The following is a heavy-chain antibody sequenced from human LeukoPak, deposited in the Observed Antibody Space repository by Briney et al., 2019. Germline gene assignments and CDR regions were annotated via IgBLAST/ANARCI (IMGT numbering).Heavy chain of an antibody. D-gene: IGHD2-2*02. CDR3: ARDLVLMDCSSTSCYTSLFYYYYCGMDV. CDR2: IYTSGST. CDR1: GGSISSYY. V-gene: IGHV4-4*07. Sequence: SETLSLTCTVSGGSISSYYWSWIRQPAGKGLEWIGRIYTSGSTNYNPSLKSRVTMSVDTSKNQFSLKLSSVTAADTAVYYCARDLVLMDCSSTSCYTSLFYYYYCGMDVWGQGTTVTVSS. J-gene: IGHJ6*02.